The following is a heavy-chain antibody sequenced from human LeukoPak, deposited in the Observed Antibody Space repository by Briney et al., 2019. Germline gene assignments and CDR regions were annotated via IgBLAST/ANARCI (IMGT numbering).Heavy chain of an antibody. V-gene: IGHV4-38-2*01. CDR2: IYHSGST. CDR3: ARFYYYDTTGYPYYYMDV. J-gene: IGHJ6*03. CDR1: GYSINSDYY. D-gene: IGHD3-22*01. Sequence: SETLSLTCAVSGYSINSDYYWGWIRQSPDKGLEWIGIIYHSGSTYYNLSLKSRFTISVDTSKNQFSLKVTSVTAADTAVCYCARFYYYDTTGYPYYYMDVWGKGATVTVSS.